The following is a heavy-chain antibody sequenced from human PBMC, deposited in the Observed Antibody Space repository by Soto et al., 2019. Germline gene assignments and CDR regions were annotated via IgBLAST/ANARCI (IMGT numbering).Heavy chain of an antibody. CDR3: ATGRDFWSGYQYDY. CDR2: FDPEDGET. J-gene: IGHJ4*02. V-gene: IGHV1-24*01. D-gene: IGHD3-3*01. CDR1: GYTLTELS. Sequence: ASVKVSCKVSGYTLTELSMHWVRQAPGKGLEWMGGFDPEDGETIYAQKFQGRVTMTEDTSTDTAYMELSSLRSEDTAVYYCATGRDFWSGYQYDYWGQGTLVTVSS.